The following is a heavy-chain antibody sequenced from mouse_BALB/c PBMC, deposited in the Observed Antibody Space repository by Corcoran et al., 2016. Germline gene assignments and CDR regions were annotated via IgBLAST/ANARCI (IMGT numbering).Heavy chain of an antibody. CDR3: AREELGRDYAMDY. Sequence: DVQLQESGPGLVKPSQSLSLTCSVTGYSITSGYYWNWIRQFPGNKLEWMGYISYDGSNNYNPSLKNRISITRDTSKNQFFLKLNSVTTEDTATYYCAREELGRDYAMDYWGQGTSVTVSS. CDR1: GYSITSGYY. V-gene: IGHV3-6*02. D-gene: IGHD4-1*01. J-gene: IGHJ4*01. CDR2: ISYDGSN.